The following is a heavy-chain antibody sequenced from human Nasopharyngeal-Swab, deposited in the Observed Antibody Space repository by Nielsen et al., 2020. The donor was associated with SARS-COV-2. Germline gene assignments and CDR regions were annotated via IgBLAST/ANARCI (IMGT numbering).Heavy chain of an antibody. CDR3: AKRVAGKYYYMDV. CDR1: GFTFSNYA. Sequence: GSSLKICCAASGFTFSNYAITWVRQAPGKGLEWVSSISVSGTSTYDPDSVKGRFTISRNNSRNTLYLQLNSLRAEDTAIYYCAKRVAGKYYYMDVWGKGTTVTVSS. J-gene: IGHJ6*03. D-gene: IGHD3-10*01. CDR2: ISVSGTST. V-gene: IGHV3-23*01.